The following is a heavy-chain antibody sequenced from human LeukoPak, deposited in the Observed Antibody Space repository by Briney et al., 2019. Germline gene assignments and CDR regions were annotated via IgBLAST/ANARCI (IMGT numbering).Heavy chain of an antibody. CDR3: ATSFRAVNWFDP. D-gene: IGHD3-10*01. J-gene: IGHJ5*02. V-gene: IGHV1-69*01. CDR2: IIPIFGTA. Sequence: GSSVKVSCKASGGTFSSYAISWVRQAPGQGLEWMGGIIPIFGTANYAQKFQGRVTITADESTSTAYMELSSLRSEDTAVYYCATSFRAVNWFDPWGQGTLVTVSS. CDR1: GGTFSSYA.